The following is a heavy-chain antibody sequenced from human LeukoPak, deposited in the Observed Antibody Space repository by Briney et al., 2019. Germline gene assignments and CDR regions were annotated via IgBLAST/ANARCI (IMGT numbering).Heavy chain of an antibody. CDR1: EYTFTSYA. J-gene: IGHJ4*02. CDR3: AREIDRDDYNRFFDY. D-gene: IGHD5-24*01. Sequence: GASVKVSCKASEYTFTSYAMHWVRQAPGQRLDWMGWINAGNGNTKYSQNFQGRVTITRDTSANTAYMEMSSLRSEDTAVYYCAREIDRDDYNRFFDYWGQGTLVSVSS. V-gene: IGHV1-3*01. CDR2: INAGNGNT.